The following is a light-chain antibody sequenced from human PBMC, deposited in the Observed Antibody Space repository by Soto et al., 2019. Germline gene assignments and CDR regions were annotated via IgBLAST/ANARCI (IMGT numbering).Light chain of an antibody. V-gene: IGKV1-9*01. Sequence: DIQLTQSPSFLSASVGARVTITCRASQGISSYLAWYQQKPGKAPKLLLYAASTLQSGVPSRFSGSGSGTEFTLTISSLQPEYFATDYCQQLNSYPPSFGGGTKVEIK. CDR1: QGISSY. CDR2: AAS. CDR3: QQLNSYPPS. J-gene: IGKJ4*01.